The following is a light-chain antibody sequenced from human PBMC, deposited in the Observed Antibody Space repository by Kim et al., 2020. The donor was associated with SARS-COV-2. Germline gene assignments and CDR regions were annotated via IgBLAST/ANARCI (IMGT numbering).Light chain of an antibody. V-gene: IGLV2-11*01. Sequence: GQSVTISCTGTSSDVGSYNYVSWYQQYPGKAPKLMIYDVSKRPSGVPDRFSGSNSGNTASLTISGLQAEDEADYYCCSYAGSSIVVFGGGTQLTVL. CDR2: DVS. J-gene: IGLJ2*01. CDR1: SSDVGSYNY. CDR3: CSYAGSSIVV.